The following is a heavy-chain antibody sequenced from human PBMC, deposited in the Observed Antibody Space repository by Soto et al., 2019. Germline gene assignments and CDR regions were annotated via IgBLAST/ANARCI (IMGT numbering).Heavy chain of an antibody. CDR2: IYYSGST. CDR1: GGSISSYY. CDR3: ARDCTNGVCYTPQGAFDI. D-gene: IGHD2-8*01. Sequence: SETLSLTCTVSGGSISSYYWSWIRQPPGKGLEWIGYIYYSGSTNYNPSLKSRVTISVDTSKNQFSLKLSSVTAADTAVYYCARDCTNGVCYTPQGAFDIWGQGTMVTVSS. V-gene: IGHV4-59*01. J-gene: IGHJ3*02.